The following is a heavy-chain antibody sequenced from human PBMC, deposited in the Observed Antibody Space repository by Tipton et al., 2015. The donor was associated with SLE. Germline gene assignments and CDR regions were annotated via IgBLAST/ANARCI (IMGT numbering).Heavy chain of an antibody. CDR2: VYRDGRT. CDR1: NFDVSASYY. V-gene: IGHV4-38-2*01. D-gene: IGHD2-15*01. Sequence: TLSLTCSVSNFDVSASYYWGWVRQTPEHGLAWLGSVYRDGRTFYNPSLNRRLTISIDTSKNQFSLRLESSTAADTAVYFCARQSFGGSWEFDYWGQGALVTVSS. J-gene: IGHJ4*02. CDR3: ARQSFGGSWEFDY.